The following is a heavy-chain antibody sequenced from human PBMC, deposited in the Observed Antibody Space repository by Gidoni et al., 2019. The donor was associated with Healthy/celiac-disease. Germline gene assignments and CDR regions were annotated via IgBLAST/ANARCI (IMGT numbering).Heavy chain of an antibody. D-gene: IGHD3-3*01. J-gene: IGHJ5*02. V-gene: IGHV1-69*01. CDR1: GGTFSSYA. CDR3: ARDRPGPNYDFWSGYFRVSTPNWFDP. Sequence: QVQLVQSGAEVKKPGSSVKVSCKASGGTFSSYAISWVRQAPGQGLAWMGGIIPIFGTENYAQKFQGRVTITADESTSTAYMELSSLRSEDTAVYYCARDRPGPNYDFWSGYFRVSTPNWFDPWGQGTLVTVSS. CDR2: IIPIFGTE.